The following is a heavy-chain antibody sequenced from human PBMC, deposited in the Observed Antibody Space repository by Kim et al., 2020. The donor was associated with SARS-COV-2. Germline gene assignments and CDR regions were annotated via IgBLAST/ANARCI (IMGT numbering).Heavy chain of an antibody. V-gene: IGHV3-23*03. D-gene: IGHD6-19*01. CDR3: AKVSGQWLVFNYGMDV. Sequence: VKGRFTISRDNSKNTLYLQMNSLRAEDAAVYYCAKVSGQWLVFNYGMDVWGQGTTVTVSS. J-gene: IGHJ6*02.